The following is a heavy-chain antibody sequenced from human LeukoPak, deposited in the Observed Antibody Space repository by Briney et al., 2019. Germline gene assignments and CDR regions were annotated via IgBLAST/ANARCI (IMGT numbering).Heavy chain of an antibody. Sequence: SETLSLTSTVSGGSISSYYWSWIRQPPGKGLEWIGYIYYSGSTNYNPSLKSRVTISVDTSKNQFSLKLSSVTAADTAVYYCARDRRSGSYYKAQWFDPWGQGTLVTVSS. D-gene: IGHD1-26*01. CDR1: GGSISSYY. CDR2: IYYSGST. CDR3: ARDRRSGSYYKAQWFDP. J-gene: IGHJ5*02. V-gene: IGHV4-59*01.